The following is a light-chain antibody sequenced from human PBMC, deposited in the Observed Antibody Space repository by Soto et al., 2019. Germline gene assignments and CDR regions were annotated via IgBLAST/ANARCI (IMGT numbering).Light chain of an antibody. J-gene: IGKJ4*01. CDR1: QSVSNSY. V-gene: IGKV3-20*01. Sequence: EIVLTQSPGTLSLSPGERATLSCRASQSVSNSYLAWYQQKPGQAPRLLIYAASSRATGIPDRFSGSGSGTDFTLTISRLEPEDFAVYYCQQYGSSPFTFGGGTKVEIK. CDR3: QQYGSSPFT. CDR2: AAS.